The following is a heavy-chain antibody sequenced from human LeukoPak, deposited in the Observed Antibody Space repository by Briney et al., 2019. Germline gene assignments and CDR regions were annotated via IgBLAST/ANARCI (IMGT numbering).Heavy chain of an antibody. CDR1: GFTFSSYA. Sequence: GGSLRPSCAASGFTFSSYAMSWVRQAPGKGLEWVSVISGSGGTTYYADSVKGRFTISRDNSKNTLYLQMNSLRAEDTAVYYCAKSPRGSRIDYWGQGSLVAVSS. CDR2: ISGSGGTT. CDR3: AKSPRGSRIDY. D-gene: IGHD3-10*01. V-gene: IGHV3-23*01. J-gene: IGHJ4*02.